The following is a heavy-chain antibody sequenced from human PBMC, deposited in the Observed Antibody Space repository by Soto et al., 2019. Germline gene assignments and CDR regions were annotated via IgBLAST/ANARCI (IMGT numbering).Heavy chain of an antibody. D-gene: IGHD6-13*01. CDR3: ARVRAAAGRVGVFDP. Sequence: GGSLRLSCAASGFTFSSYSMNWVRQAPGKGLEWVSSISSSSSYIYYADSVKGRFTVSRDNAKNSLYLQMNSLRAEDTAVYYCARVRAAAGRVGVFDPWGQGTLVTVSS. CDR2: ISSSSSYI. J-gene: IGHJ5*02. CDR1: GFTFSSYS. V-gene: IGHV3-21*01.